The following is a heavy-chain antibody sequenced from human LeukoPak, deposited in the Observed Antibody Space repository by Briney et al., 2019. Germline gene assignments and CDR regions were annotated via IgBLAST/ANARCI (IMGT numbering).Heavy chain of an antibody. Sequence: SETLSLTCTVSGYSISSGYYWGWIRQPPGKGLEWIGSIYHSGSTYYNPSLKSRVTISVDTSKNQFSLKLSSVTAADTAVYYCARHRRQGGGGTNWFDPWGQGTLVTVSS. CDR1: GYSISSGYY. D-gene: IGHD2-15*01. J-gene: IGHJ5*02. CDR3: ARHRRQGGGGTNWFDP. V-gene: IGHV4-38-2*02. CDR2: IYHSGST.